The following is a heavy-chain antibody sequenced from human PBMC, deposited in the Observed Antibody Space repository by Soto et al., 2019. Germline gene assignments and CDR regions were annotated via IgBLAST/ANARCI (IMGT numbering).Heavy chain of an antibody. CDR2: IYSGGDT. V-gene: IGHV3-53*04. D-gene: IGHD3-10*01. CDR3: ARKTDSIPSGGDV. CDR1: GFAVRHNY. J-gene: IGHJ6*04. Sequence: EVQLVESGGGLVQPGGSLRLSCTASGFAVRHNYMTWVRQAPGKGLEWVSLIYSGGDTAYADPVKGRFTISRHTSQNTLYLQMNSLSAEDTAVYYCARKTDSIPSGGDVWGKGTAVTVSS.